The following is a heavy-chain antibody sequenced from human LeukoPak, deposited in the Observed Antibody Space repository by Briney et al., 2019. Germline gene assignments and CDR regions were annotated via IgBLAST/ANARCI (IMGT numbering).Heavy chain of an antibody. CDR2: INLNSGDT. J-gene: IGHJ5*02. Sequence: GASVKVSCKASGYTFTDYYIHWVRQAPGQGLEWMGWINLNSGDTYYAQNFQDRVTMTGDTSISTAYLELSSLRSDDTAVFYCARSYFEVLTNYCMWLAPWSEGTLVTVSS. V-gene: IGHV1-2*02. D-gene: IGHD3-9*01. CDR1: GYTFTDYY. CDR3: ARSYFEVLTNYCMWLAP.